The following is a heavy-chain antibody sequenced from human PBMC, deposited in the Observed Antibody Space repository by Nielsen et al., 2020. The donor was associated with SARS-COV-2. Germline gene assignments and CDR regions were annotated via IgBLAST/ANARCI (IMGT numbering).Heavy chain of an antibody. J-gene: IGHJ6*03. CDR1: GDSITSFY. CDR3: ARGHLVVVPSPILGLGPFFYSFYLDV. V-gene: IGHV4-59*12. Sequence: SETLSLTCSVSGDSITSFYWTWLRQPPGQGLECIGSVSSTGRTYYTPSLHSRVSMSVDTSKNQFSLRLTSVSAADTAVYFCARGHLVVVPSPILGLGPFFYSFYLDVWGKGTTVIVSS. CDR2: VSSTGRT. D-gene: IGHD2-2*02.